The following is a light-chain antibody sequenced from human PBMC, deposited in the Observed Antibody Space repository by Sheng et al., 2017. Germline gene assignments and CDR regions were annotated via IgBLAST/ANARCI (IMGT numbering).Light chain of an antibody. CDR2: AAS. V-gene: IGKV1-9*01. CDR3: QQINTYPYT. J-gene: IGKJ2*01. CDR1: QGISSF. Sequence: DTQLTQSPSFLSASVGDRVTISCRASQGISSFLAWYQQKVGRAPKLLIYAASSLQRGVPSRFQRQWIWDRFALTISSLQPEDVATYYCQQINTYPYTFGQGTKLEIK.